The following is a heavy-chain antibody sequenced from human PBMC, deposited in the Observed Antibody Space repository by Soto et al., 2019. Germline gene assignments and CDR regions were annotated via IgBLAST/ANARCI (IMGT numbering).Heavy chain of an antibody. Sequence: QVQLQESGPGLVKPSETLSLTCTVSDGSISTYFWSWIRQPPGKGLEWIGYIYYSGTTNYNPSLKSRVTISVDTSKNQFSLKLSSVTAADTAVYYCARVGGSDYYYYMDVWGKGTTVTVSS. D-gene: IGHD2-15*01. CDR2: IYYSGTT. V-gene: IGHV4-59*01. CDR3: ARVGGSDYYYYMDV. J-gene: IGHJ6*03. CDR1: DGSISTYF.